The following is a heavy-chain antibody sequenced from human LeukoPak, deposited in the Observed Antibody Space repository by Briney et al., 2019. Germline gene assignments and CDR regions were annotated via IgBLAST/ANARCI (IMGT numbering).Heavy chain of an antibody. CDR3: AREGPGGAFDY. CDR2: ISYDGSNK. J-gene: IGHJ4*02. Sequence: GGSLRLSCAASGFTFSSYAMHWVRQAPGKRLEWVAVISYDGSNKYYADSVKGRFTISRDNSKNTLYLQMNSLRAEDTAVYYCAREGPGGAFDYWGQGTLVTVSS. D-gene: IGHD3-10*01. V-gene: IGHV3-30-3*01. CDR1: GFTFSSYA.